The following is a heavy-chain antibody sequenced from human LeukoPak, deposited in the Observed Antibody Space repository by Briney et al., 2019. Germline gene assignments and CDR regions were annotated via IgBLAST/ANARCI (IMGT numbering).Heavy chain of an antibody. V-gene: IGHV1-18*01. CDR3: TRRVGATDQNWFDP. CDR2: ISAYNGNT. J-gene: IGHJ5*02. Sequence: ASVKVSCKASGYTFTSYGISWVRQAPGQGLEWMGWISAYNGNTNYAQKLQGRVTMTTDTSTSTAYMELRSLRSDDTAVYYCTRRVGATDQNWFDPWGQGTLVTVSS. D-gene: IGHD1-26*01. CDR1: GYTFTSYG.